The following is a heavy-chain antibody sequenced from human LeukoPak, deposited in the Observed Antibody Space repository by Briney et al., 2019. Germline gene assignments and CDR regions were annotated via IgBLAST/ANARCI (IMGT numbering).Heavy chain of an antibody. D-gene: IGHD4-23*01. Sequence: SETLCLTCTVSGGSISSGGYYWSWMRPHPGKGLEWIGYIYYSGGTYDNPSLKSCVTISEDTSKNQFPLKLSLVLAADTDVYYCARVGNGGNSGNWFDPWGQGTLVTVSS. CDR3: ARVGNGGNSGNWFDP. J-gene: IGHJ5*02. V-gene: IGHV4-31*03. CDR1: GGSISSGGYY. CDR2: IYYSGGT.